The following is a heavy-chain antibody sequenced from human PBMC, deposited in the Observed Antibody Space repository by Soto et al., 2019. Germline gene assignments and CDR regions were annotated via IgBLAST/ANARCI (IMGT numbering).Heavy chain of an antibody. Sequence: QVQLEQSGAEVKKPGASVKVSCKTSGYTFTSYTLHWVRQAPGQGLEWMGWINAGNGREKYSQRFQDRVSLSTDKSATTAYMELRSHKSEDKPRYYCAGGGGGVGEASFDSWGQGTLVTVSS. V-gene: IGHV1-3*01. CDR1: GYTFTSYT. CDR2: INAGNGRE. J-gene: IGHJ4*02. CDR3: AGGGGGVGEASFDS. D-gene: IGHD3-10*01.